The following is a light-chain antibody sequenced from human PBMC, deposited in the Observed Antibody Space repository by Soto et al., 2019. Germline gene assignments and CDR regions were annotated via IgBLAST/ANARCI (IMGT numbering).Light chain of an antibody. CDR2: GAS. CDR3: QQYGSSAWT. V-gene: IGKV3-20*01. J-gene: IGKJ1*01. CDR1: QSVSSSY. Sequence: EIVLTQSPGTVSLSPGERATLSCRASQSVSSSYLAWYQQKPGQAPRLLIYGASSRATGIPDRFSGSGSGTDFTLTISRLGPEDFAVYYCQQYGSSAWTFGQGAKVEIK.